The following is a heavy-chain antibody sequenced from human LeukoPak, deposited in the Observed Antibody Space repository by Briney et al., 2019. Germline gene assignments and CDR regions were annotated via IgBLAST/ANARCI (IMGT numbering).Heavy chain of an antibody. Sequence: PGGSLRLSCAASGFTFSTYSMNWVRQAPGKGLEWVSYISSSGSTIYYADSVKGRFTISRDNAKNSLYLQMNSLRAEDTAVYYCARRRFLEWPDYYGMDVWGQGTTVTVSS. J-gene: IGHJ6*02. CDR3: ARRRFLEWPDYYGMDV. D-gene: IGHD3-3*01. CDR1: GFTFSTYS. V-gene: IGHV3-48*04. CDR2: ISSSGSTI.